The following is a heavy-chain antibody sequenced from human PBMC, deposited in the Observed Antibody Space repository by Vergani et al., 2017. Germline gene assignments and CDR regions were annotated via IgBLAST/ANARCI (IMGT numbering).Heavy chain of an antibody. CDR1: GLTFSDSA. CDR3: FYDFCAGYDSGDV. V-gene: IGHV3-73*02. J-gene: IGHJ6*04. D-gene: IGHD3-3*01. Sequence: EVHLVESGGGLVQPGESLKLSCATSGLTFSDSAIHWVRQTSVKGLVWIGRIRDKAYNYATVYAVSVKGRFTISREDSKKTAYLQMNGLTTEDTAVYYCFYDFCAGYDSGDVWGKGSTVIVFS. CDR2: IRDKAYNYAT.